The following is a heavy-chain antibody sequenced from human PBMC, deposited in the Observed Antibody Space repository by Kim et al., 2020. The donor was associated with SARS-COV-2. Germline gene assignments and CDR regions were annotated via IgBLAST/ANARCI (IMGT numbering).Heavy chain of an antibody. Sequence: GESLKISCKGSGYSFTSYWIGWVRQMPGKGLEWMGIIYPGDSDTRYSPSFQGQVTISADKSISTAYLQWSSLKASDTAMYYCARHVRLAAAGLIYFDYWGQGTLVTVSS. V-gene: IGHV5-51*01. CDR2: IYPGDSDT. D-gene: IGHD6-13*01. J-gene: IGHJ4*02. CDR3: ARHVRLAAAGLIYFDY. CDR1: GYSFTSYW.